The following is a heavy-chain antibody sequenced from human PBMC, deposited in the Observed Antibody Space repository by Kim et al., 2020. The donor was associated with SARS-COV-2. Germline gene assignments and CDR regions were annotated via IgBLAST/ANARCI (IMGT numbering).Heavy chain of an antibody. CDR1: GGSFSGYY. D-gene: IGHD3-10*01. Sequence: SETLSLTCAVYGGSFSGYYWSWIRQPPGKGLEWIGEINHSGSTNYNPSLKSRVTISVDTSKNQFSLKLSCVTAADTAVYYCARTRSRMISMVRGRAANWFATWGQGALVTVSS. CDR2: INHSGST. CDR3: ARTRSRMISMVRGRAANWFAT. J-gene: IGHJ5*02. V-gene: IGHV4-34*01.